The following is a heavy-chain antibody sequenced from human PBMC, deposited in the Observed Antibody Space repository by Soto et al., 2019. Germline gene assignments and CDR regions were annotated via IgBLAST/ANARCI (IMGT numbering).Heavy chain of an antibody. D-gene: IGHD2-15*01. CDR1: GGSFSCYY. V-gene: IGHV4-34*01. CDR2: INHSGST. J-gene: IGHJ6*02. CDR3: ARVLSYYYYGMDV. Sequence: PSETLSLTCAVYGGSFSCYYWSWIRQPPGKGLEWIGEINHSGSTNYNPSLKSRVTISVDTSKNQFSLKLSSVTAADTAVYYCARVLSYYYYGMDVWGQGTTVTVSS.